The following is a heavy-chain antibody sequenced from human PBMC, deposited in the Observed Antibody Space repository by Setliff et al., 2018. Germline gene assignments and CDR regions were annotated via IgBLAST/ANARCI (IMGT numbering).Heavy chain of an antibody. Sequence: SETLSLTCTVPGGSISDNGYFWGWVRQPPGKGLEWIGNIYFGGNTYFNPSFKSRVTMSIDTSNSQFSLKPSSVTAADTAIYYCARDASASDGRNAFDIWGQGTMVTVS. D-gene: IGHD1-26*01. CDR3: ARDASASDGRNAFDI. V-gene: IGHV4-39*07. CDR2: IYFGGNT. CDR1: GGSISDNGYF. J-gene: IGHJ3*02.